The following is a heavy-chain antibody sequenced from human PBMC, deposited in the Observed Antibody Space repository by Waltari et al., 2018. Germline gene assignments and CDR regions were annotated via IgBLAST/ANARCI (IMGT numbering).Heavy chain of an antibody. CDR3: ARGSTRGLLVGV. CDR1: GGTFSSYA. Sequence: QVQLVQSGAEVKKPGSSVKVSCKASGGTFSSYAISWVRQAPGQGLEWMGGISPSVGTANYAQKFQGRVTITADKSTSTAYMELSSLRSEDTAVYYCARGSTRGLLVGVWGQGTLVTVSS. CDR2: ISPSVGTA. J-gene: IGHJ4*02. D-gene: IGHD1-26*01. V-gene: IGHV1-69*14.